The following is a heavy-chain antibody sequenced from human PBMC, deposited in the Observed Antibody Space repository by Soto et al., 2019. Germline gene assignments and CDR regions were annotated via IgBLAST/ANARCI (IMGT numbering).Heavy chain of an antibody. CDR2: TGSGTGPG. CDR3: ARRDSGGFYRFFDS. Sequence: QVQLVQSGTEVKKPGSSVKVSCKASGGSLSTNPISWVRQAPGQGLEWKGGTGSGTGPGNQAQKFQGRLTVTADKSTSTVYMELTNLSPEDTAVYYCARRDSGGFYRFFDSWGQGTLVTVSS. V-gene: IGHV1-69*06. D-gene: IGHD2-15*01. CDR1: GGSLSTNP. J-gene: IGHJ4*02.